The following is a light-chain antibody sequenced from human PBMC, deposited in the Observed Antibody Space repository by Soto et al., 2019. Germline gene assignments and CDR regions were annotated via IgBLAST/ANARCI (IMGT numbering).Light chain of an antibody. CDR3: QQYISYSLWT. CDR1: QSVTTW. J-gene: IGKJ1*01. V-gene: IGKV1-5*01. Sequence: DIQMTQSPSTLSASVGDGVTITCRASQSVTTWLAWYQQKPGKAPNLLIYDASILESGVPSRFSGSGSGTEFTLTISSLQPDDFATYYCQQYISYSLWTFGQGTKVEFK. CDR2: DAS.